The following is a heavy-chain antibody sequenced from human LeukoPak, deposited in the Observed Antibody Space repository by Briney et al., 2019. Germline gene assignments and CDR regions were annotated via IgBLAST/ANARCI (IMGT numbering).Heavy chain of an antibody. CDR3: ARGGAAAGRRFDY. CDR1: GYTFTSYY. D-gene: IGHD6-13*01. Sequence: ASVKVSCKASGYTFTSYYMHWVRQAPGQGLEWMGIINPGGGSTSYAQQFQGRVTMTRDTSTSTVYMDLSSLGSEDTAVYYCARGGAAAGRRFDYWGQGTLVTVSS. CDR2: INPGGGST. V-gene: IGHV1-46*03. J-gene: IGHJ4*02.